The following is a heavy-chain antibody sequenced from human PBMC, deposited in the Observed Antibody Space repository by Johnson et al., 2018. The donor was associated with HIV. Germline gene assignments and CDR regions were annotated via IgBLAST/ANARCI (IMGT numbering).Heavy chain of an antibody. V-gene: IGHV3-74*02. CDR1: GFTFSSYW. CDR3: ARGRGDYVGDLDI. J-gene: IGHJ3*02. CDR2: INSDGGST. D-gene: IGHD3-16*01. Sequence: VHLVESGGGLVQPGGSLRLSCAASGFTFSSYWMHWVRQGPGKGPVWVSRINSDGGSTAYGVSVRGRFTISRDNAKNTLYLQMHGLRDEDTAVYYCARGRGDYVGDLDIWGQGTMVTVSS.